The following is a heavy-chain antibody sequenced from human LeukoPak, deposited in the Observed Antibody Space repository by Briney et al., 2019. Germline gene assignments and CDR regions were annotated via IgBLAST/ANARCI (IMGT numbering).Heavy chain of an antibody. Sequence: GGSLRLSCAASGFSFSIYGMSWVRQTPGKGLEWVSGISGSGGNTYYTDSVKGRFTISRDNTKNTLYLQMNSLRAEDTAVYYCARDRYSGSYPLDYWGQGTLVTVSS. CDR3: ARDRYSGSYPLDY. CDR1: GFSFSIYG. CDR2: ISGSGGNT. D-gene: IGHD1-26*01. J-gene: IGHJ4*02. V-gene: IGHV3-23*01.